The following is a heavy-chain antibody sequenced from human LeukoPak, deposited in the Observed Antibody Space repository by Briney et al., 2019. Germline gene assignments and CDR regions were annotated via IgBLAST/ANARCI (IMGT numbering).Heavy chain of an antibody. CDR1: GFTFTSYS. Sequence: GGSLRLSCAASGFTFTSYSMHWVRQAPGKGLEWVSTISGGGGSTYYADSVKGRFTISRDNSKNTLYLQVNSLRAEDTAVYYCAKGGKWDVTPFDYWGQGTLVTVSS. CDR2: ISGGGGST. V-gene: IGHV3-23*01. D-gene: IGHD1-26*01. CDR3: AKGGKWDVTPFDY. J-gene: IGHJ4*02.